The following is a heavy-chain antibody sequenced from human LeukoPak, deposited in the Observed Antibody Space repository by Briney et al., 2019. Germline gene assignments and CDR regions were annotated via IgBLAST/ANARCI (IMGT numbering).Heavy chain of an antibody. D-gene: IGHD5-12*01. CDR2: ISGSGDST. CDR1: GFSFSSYA. J-gene: IGHJ4*02. CDR3: ANIGGVLATTPN. V-gene: IGHV3-23*01. Sequence: GGSLRLSCAASGFSFSSYAMSWVRQAPGKGLEWVSSISGSGDSTYYADSVKGRFTIFRDNSKDTLYVQMNSLRAEDTAVYYCANIGGVLATTPNWGQGTLVTVSS.